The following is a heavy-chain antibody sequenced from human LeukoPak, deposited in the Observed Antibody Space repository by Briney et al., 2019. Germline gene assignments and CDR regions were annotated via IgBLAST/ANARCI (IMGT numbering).Heavy chain of an antibody. J-gene: IGHJ6*03. CDR1: GFSLSTSGVG. Sequence: SGPTLVKPTQTLTLTCTFSGFSLSTSGVGVGWIRQPPGKALEWLALIYWDDDKRYSPSLKSRLTITKDTSKNQVVLTVTNMNPVDTATYYCAHSTHPTWLRNYYYYMDVWGKGTTVTVSS. CDR2: IYWDDDK. V-gene: IGHV2-5*02. D-gene: IGHD5-12*01. CDR3: AHSTHPTWLRNYYYYMDV.